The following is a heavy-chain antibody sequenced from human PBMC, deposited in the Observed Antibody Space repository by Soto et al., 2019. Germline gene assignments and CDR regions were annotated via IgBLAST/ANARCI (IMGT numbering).Heavy chain of an antibody. D-gene: IGHD3-10*01. CDR2: INHSGST. Sequence: SETLSLTCAVYGGSFCGYYWSWIRQPPGKGLEWIGEINHSGSTNYNPSLKSRVTISVDTSKNQFSLKLSSVTAADTAVYYCARGIPQQSYYGSGSYHWFDPWGQGTLVTVSS. J-gene: IGHJ5*02. V-gene: IGHV4-34*01. CDR3: ARGIPQQSYYGSGSYHWFDP. CDR1: GGSFCGYY.